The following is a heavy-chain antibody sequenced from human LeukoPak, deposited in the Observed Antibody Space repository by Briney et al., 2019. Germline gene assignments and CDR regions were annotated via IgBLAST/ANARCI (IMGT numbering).Heavy chain of an antibody. CDR3: AKDHGTAVAGFYY. CDR2: ITGTGGST. V-gene: IGHV3-23*01. D-gene: IGHD6-19*01. Sequence: GASLRLSCAASGFSLCTYGVSWVRQPPGKGLEWVSGITGTGGSTYYADSVKGRFTVSRDTSKNTLYLQMNSLRAEDTAIYYCAKDHGTAVAGFYYWGQGTLVTVSS. CDR1: GFSLCTYG. J-gene: IGHJ4*02.